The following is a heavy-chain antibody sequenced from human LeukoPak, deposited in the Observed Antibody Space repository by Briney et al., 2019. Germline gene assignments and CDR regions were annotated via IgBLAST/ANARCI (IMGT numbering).Heavy chain of an antibody. CDR1: GFTLSSYA. Sequence: GGSPRLSCAASGFTLSSYALSWVRQAPGKGLDWVSALSAGGGSTYYADSVKGRFTISRDNSKNSLYLQMNSLRAEDTALYYCARDTHDYYDISGHYSPDYWGQGTLVSVSS. J-gene: IGHJ4*02. V-gene: IGHV3-23*01. CDR2: LSAGGGST. D-gene: IGHD3-22*01. CDR3: ARDTHDYYDISGHYSPDY.